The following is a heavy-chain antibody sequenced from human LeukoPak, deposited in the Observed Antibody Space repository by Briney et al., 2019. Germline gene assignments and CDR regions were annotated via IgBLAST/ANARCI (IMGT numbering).Heavy chain of an antibody. J-gene: IGHJ4*02. CDR2: IDPSDSYT. Sequence: GASLMISCKGSGSSFTSYWISWVRPLPGKGLEWMGRIDPSDSYTNYSPSFQGHVTISADKSISTAYLQWSSLKASDTAMYYCASSKYYDILTGYYNGLDYWGQGTLVTVSS. CDR3: ASSKYYDILTGYYNGLDY. V-gene: IGHV5-10-1*01. D-gene: IGHD3-9*01. CDR1: GSSFTSYW.